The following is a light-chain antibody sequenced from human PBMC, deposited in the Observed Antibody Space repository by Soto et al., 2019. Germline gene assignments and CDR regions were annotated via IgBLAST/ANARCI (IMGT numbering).Light chain of an antibody. V-gene: IGKV3-15*01. Sequence: EIVMTQSPATRSGCPLGIAWLCFMASQSVSSKLAWYQQKPGQAPSLLIYDTSTRATGIPARFSGTGSGTDFTRNNSSRRPEDIGVDYSWQYRKCDPSTFGQGTRVDIK. CDR2: DTS. CDR3: WQYRKCDPST. J-gene: IGKJ1*01. CDR1: QSVSSK.